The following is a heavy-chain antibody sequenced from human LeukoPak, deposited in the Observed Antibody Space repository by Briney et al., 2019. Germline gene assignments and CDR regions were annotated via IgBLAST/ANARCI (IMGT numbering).Heavy chain of an antibody. J-gene: IGHJ3*01. D-gene: IGHD5-24*01. CDR2: INPKSGGT. Sequence: ASVKVSCKASEYPFSGYYIHWVRHAPGQGLEWVGWINPKSGGTNYAQRFQGRVTMTSVTSISTAYMELGRLRSDDTAIYFCARRGATGTFDFWGQGTMVTVSS. CDR1: EYPFSGYY. CDR3: ARRGATGTFDF. V-gene: IGHV1-2*02.